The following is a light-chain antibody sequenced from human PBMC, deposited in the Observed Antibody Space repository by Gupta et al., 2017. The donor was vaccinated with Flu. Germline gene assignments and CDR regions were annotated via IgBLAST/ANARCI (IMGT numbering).Light chain of an antibody. J-gene: IGKJ2*03. V-gene: IGKV1-39*01. CDR1: QSMSTY. Sequence: DIQLTPPPSSLSASVGDRVTITCRASQSMSTYLNWYQQKPGKAPNLLIYDASTLQSGVPSRFSGSGSGTDFTLNISSLKPEDVATYYCQQSYHAPYRFGQGTKLDIK. CDR3: QQSYHAPYR. CDR2: DAS.